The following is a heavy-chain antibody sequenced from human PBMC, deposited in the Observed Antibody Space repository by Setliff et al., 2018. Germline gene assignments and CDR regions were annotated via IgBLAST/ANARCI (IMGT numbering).Heavy chain of an antibody. Sequence: SETLSLTCNVSGGPVSSTSHYWGWIRQPPGKGMEWIGSVYYSGYTYYNPSLQSRATISVDMSKNQFSMKLTSVTAADTAVYYCARVDFTMIQGVLGLWGQGTLVTVSS. V-gene: IGHV4-39*07. CDR3: ARVDFTMIQGVLGL. D-gene: IGHD3-10*01. J-gene: IGHJ1*01. CDR2: VYYSGYT. CDR1: GGPVSSTSHY.